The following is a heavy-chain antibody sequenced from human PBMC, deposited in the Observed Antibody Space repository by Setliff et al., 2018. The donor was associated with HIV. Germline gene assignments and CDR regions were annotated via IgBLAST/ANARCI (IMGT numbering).Heavy chain of an antibody. CDR3: TTDLGGSYHGWNY. CDR1: GFTFSDYY. D-gene: IGHD1-26*01. Sequence: GGSLRLSCAASGFTFSDYYMSWIRQAPGKGLEWVGRIKSKTDGGTTDYAAPVKGRFTISRDDSKNTLYLQMNSLKTEDTAVYYCTTDLGGSYHGWNYWGQGTLVTVSS. V-gene: IGHV3-15*01. J-gene: IGHJ4*02. CDR2: IKSKTDGGTT.